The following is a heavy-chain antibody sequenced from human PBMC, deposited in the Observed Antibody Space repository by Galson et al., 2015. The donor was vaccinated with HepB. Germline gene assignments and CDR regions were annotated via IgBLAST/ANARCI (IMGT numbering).Heavy chain of an antibody. CDR3: ATPRGYSSSWYEWWLGY. V-gene: IGHV1-3*01. CDR2: INAGNGNT. Sequence: SVKVSCKASGYTFTSYAMHWVRQAPGQRLEWMGWINAGNGNTKYSQKFQGRVTITRDTSASTAYMELSSLRSEDTAVYYCATPRGYSSSWYEWWLGYWGQGTLVTVSS. J-gene: IGHJ4*02. CDR1: GYTFTSYA. D-gene: IGHD6-13*01.